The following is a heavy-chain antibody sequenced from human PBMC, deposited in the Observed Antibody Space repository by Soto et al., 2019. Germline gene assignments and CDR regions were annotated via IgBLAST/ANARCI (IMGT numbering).Heavy chain of an antibody. V-gene: IGHV3-30*18. D-gene: IGHD1-20*01. CDR1: GFTFSSYA. CDR2: MSYDGSDQ. J-gene: IGHJ6*02. CDR3: AKDLRYMFALGGMDV. Sequence: QVQLVESGGGVVQPGRSLRLSCAASGFTFSSYALHWVRQAPGKGLEWVALMSYDGSDQFYADSVKGRFTISRDNFKNTLYLQMNNLRGEDTAVYYCAKDLRYMFALGGMDVWGQGTTVTVSS.